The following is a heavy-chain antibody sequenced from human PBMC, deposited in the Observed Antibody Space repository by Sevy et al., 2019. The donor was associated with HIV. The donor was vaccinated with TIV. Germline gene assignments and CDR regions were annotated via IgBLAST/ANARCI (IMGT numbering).Heavy chain of an antibody. CDR2: SYYSGST. D-gene: IGHD3-10*01. CDR3: ARRRVEDYYGSGTPPLVNGPFDI. V-gene: IGHV4-39*01. Sequence: SETLSLTFTVSGGSISSSDNYWGWIRQPPGKGLDWIASSYYSGSTYYNPSLKSRVTISVDTSKNQFSLKLRSVTAAETAVYYCARRRVEDYYGSGTPPLVNGPFDIWGQGTMVTVSS. J-gene: IGHJ3*02. CDR1: GGSISSSDNY.